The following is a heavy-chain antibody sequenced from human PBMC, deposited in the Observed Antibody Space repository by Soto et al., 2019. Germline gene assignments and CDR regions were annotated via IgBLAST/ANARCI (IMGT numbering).Heavy chain of an antibody. D-gene: IGHD1-26*01. CDR2: IYPGDSDT. CDR3: ARPRVCPIVGATGGGGPFDY. V-gene: IGHV5-51*01. CDR1: GYSFTSYW. Sequence: GEALKISCKGSGYSFTSYWIGWVRQMPGKGLEWMGIIYPGDSDTRYSPSFEGQVTISAHKSISTAYLPWSSLNASHPAMYYCARPRVCPIVGATGGGGPFDYWGQGTLVTVSS. J-gene: IGHJ4*02.